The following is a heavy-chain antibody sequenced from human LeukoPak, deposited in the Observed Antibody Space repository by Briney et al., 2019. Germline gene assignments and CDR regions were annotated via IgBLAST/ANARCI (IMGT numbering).Heavy chain of an antibody. CDR2: IYHSGST. V-gene: IGHV4-4*02. J-gene: IGHJ4*02. CDR1: GGSIISRNW. Sequence: KPSETLSLTCVVSGGSIISRNWWSWVRQPPGKGLEWIGEIYHSGSTNYNPSLKRRVTISVDKSKNQFSLKLSSVTAADTAVYYCARMGGVDDYGDYYFDYWGQGTLVTVSS. D-gene: IGHD4-17*01. CDR3: ARMGGVDDYGDYYFDY.